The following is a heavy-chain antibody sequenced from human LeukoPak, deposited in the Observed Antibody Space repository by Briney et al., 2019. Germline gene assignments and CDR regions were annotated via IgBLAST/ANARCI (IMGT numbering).Heavy chain of an antibody. D-gene: IGHD2-21*02. Sequence: SETLSLTCTVSGGSISSYYWSWVRQPPGKGLEWIGYIYYSGSTNYNPSLKSRVTISVDTSKNQFSLKLSSVTAADTAVYYCARDAGGLLNNYYYYYMDVWGKGTTVTVSS. J-gene: IGHJ6*03. CDR1: GGSISSYY. CDR2: IYYSGST. CDR3: ARDAGGLLNNYYYYYMDV. V-gene: IGHV4-59*08.